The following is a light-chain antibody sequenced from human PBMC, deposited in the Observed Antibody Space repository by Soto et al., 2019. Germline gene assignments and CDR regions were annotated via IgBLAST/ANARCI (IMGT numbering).Light chain of an antibody. CDR1: QGIGSW. CDR2: GAL. V-gene: IGKV1-12*01. Sequence: DIQMTQSPSSVSASVGDRVTITCRASQGIGSWLAWYQQKPGKAPKLLIYGALSLQSGVPSRFSGSVSGTDFTLTTSSLQPEDSGTYYCLQANSFPWTCGQGTKVEIK. J-gene: IGKJ1*01. CDR3: LQANSFPWT.